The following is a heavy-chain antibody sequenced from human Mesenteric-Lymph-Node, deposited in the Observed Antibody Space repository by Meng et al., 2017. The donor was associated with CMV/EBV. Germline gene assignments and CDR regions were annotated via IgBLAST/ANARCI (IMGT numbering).Heavy chain of an antibody. J-gene: IGHJ4*02. CDR3: TGDSVSNPNLDY. Sequence: VHLVEFGGGLVQPGGSLRLSCAASGFNVRDKYMSWVRQAPGKGLEWVCIIYRGDNTYYIDSVKDRFTVSRDNSKNTMYLQMSSLRVEDTAVYYCTGDSVSNPNLDYWGQGTLVTVSS. V-gene: IGHV3-66*01. CDR2: IYRGDNT. D-gene: IGHD3-10*01. CDR1: GFNVRDKY.